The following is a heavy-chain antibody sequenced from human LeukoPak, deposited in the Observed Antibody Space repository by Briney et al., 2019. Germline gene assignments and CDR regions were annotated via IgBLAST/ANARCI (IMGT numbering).Heavy chain of an antibody. D-gene: IGHD6-19*01. J-gene: IGHJ4*02. V-gene: IGHV3-11*04. CDR1: GFTFSDHF. CDR2: ISSGGSTI. Sequence: PGGSLRLSCAASGFTFSDHFMTWIRQAPGKGLEWVSYISSGGSTIYYATSVKGRFTISRDNAENSLYLQMNSLRAEDTAVYYCAKGSYASGWYQTFDHWGQGILVTVSS. CDR3: AKGSYASGWYQTFDH.